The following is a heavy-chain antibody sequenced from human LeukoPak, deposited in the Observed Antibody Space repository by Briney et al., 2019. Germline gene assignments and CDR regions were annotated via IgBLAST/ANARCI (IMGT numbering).Heavy chain of an antibody. D-gene: IGHD6-13*01. J-gene: IGHJ5*02. Sequence: PSETLSLTCTVSGGSISSYYWSWIRQPPGKGLEWIGYIYYSGSTNYNPSLKSRVTISVDTSKNQFSLKLSSVTAADTAVYYCARGDLIAAAGYNWFDPWGQGTLVTASS. CDR1: GGSISSYY. CDR2: IYYSGST. CDR3: ARGDLIAAAGYNWFDP. V-gene: IGHV4-59*01.